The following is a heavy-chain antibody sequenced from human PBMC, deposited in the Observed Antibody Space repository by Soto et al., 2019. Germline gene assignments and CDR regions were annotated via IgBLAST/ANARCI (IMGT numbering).Heavy chain of an antibody. V-gene: IGHV2-70*04. CDR3: ARSTRLHFFAMDG. CDR1: RLSLSTEKMR. J-gene: IGHJ6*02. CDR2: IDWDDNK. D-gene: IGHD5-12*01. Sequence: XGPAPVNRTQTLKLTCNFSRLSLSTEKMRLSWIRQSPGKALEWLARIDWDDNKFYRTSLKTRLTISKEASKDQVVLTTTNMDPVDSGTYYCARSTRLHFFAMDGWRQGTTSTVSS.